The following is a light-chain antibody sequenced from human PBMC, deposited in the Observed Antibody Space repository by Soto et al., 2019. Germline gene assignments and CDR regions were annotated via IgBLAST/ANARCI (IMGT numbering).Light chain of an antibody. CDR2: GAS. V-gene: IGKV3-15*01. J-gene: IGKJ1*01. Sequence: EIVMTQSPATLSVSAGERATLSCRASQVVSSDLAWYQQKPGQAPRLLIYGASTRATGIPARFSGSGSGTEFTLTISSLQSEDFAVYYCQHYYNWPRSFGQGTKVEIK. CDR3: QHYYNWPRS. CDR1: QVVSSD.